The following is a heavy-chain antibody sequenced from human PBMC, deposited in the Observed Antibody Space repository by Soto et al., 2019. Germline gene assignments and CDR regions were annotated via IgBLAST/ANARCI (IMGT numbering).Heavy chain of an antibody. V-gene: IGHV3-9*01. CDR2: ISWNSGSI. D-gene: IGHD5-18*01. CDR3: AKDMDRGYSFDPFDI. Sequence: SLRLACAASGVTFSSYAMHWLRQGPGKGLEWVSGISWNSGSIGYADSVKGRFTISRDNAKNSLYLQMDSLRAEDTALYYCAKDMDRGYSFDPFDIWGQGTMVTVSS. J-gene: IGHJ3*02. CDR1: GVTFSSYA.